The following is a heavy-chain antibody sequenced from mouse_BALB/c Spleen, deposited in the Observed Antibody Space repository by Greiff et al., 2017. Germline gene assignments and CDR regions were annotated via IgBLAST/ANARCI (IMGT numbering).Heavy chain of an antibody. Sequence: EVMLVESGGGLVQPGGSRKLSCAASGFTFSDYGMAWVRQAPGKGPEWVAFISNLAYSIYYADTVTGRFTISRENAKNTLYLEMSSLRSEDTAMYYCARDEYAMDYWGQGTSVTVSA. CDR1: GFTFSDYG. CDR3: ARDEYAMDY. CDR2: ISNLAYSI. V-gene: IGHV5-15*02. J-gene: IGHJ4*01.